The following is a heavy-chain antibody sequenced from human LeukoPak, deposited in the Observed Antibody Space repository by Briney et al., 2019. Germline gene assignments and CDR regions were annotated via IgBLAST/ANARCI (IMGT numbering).Heavy chain of an antibody. V-gene: IGHV3-33*01. D-gene: IGHD6-6*01. J-gene: IGHJ6*02. CDR1: GFTFSSYG. CDR3: ARDRTSSSPTPLYYYYGMDV. Sequence: GGTLRLSCAASGFTFSSYGMQRVRQAPGKGLEWVAGIWCDGSNKYYADSVKGRFTISRDNSKNTLYLQMNSLRAEDTAVYYCARDRTSSSPTPLYYYYGMDVWGQGTTVTVSS. CDR2: IWCDGSNK.